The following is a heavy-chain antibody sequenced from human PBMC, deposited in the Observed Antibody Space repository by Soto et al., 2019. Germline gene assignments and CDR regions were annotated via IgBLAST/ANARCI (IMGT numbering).Heavy chain of an antibody. CDR1: GFTFSSHE. D-gene: IGHD2-2*02. Sequence: EVQLVESGGGLVQPGGSLRLSCVASGFTFSSHEMNWVRQAPGKGLEWVSYISSSGSPIDYADSVRGRCTISRDNAKNSVILQMNSLRVEDTAVYYCVRSWGVYCSSTRCYSPWLDPWGQGTLVTVSS. J-gene: IGHJ5*02. V-gene: IGHV3-48*03. CDR3: VRSWGVYCSSTRCYSPWLDP. CDR2: ISSSGSPI.